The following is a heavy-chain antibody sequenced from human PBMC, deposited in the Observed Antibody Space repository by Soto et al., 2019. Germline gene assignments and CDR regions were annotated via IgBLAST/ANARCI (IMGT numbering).Heavy chain of an antibody. V-gene: IGHV4-31*03. CDR2: IHYSGTT. D-gene: IGHD5-18*01. Sequence: QVQLQESGPGLVKPSQTLSVTCTVSGGSISSGGSYWSWIRQHPGKGLEWIGYIHYSGTTYYNPSLKSRVTISIDTSKKKFSLKLSSVTDAHTAVYYCARAGDRYGFQDYWGQRTPVTVSS. J-gene: IGHJ4*02. CDR1: GGSISSGGSY. CDR3: ARAGDRYGFQDY.